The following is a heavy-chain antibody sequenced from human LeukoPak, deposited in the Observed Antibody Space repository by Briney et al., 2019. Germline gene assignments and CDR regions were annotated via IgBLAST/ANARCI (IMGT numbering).Heavy chain of an antibody. CDR1: GGSISSSSYY. D-gene: IGHD3-10*01. J-gene: IGHJ4*02. CDR3: ATPLVRGVDYFDY. CDR2: IYYSGST. V-gene: IGHV4-39*01. Sequence: PSETLSLTCTVSGGSISSSSYYWGWIRQPPGKGLEWIGSIYYSGSTCYNPSLKSRVTISVDTSKNQFSLKLSSVTAADTAVYYCATPLVRGVDYFDYWGQGTLVTVSS.